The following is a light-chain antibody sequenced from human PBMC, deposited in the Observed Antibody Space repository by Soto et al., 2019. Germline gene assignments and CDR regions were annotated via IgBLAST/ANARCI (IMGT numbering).Light chain of an antibody. CDR3: QLYDNLPIT. Sequence: DIQMTQSPSSLSTSEEDRVSIRCQASQDMRNYLNWYQQKPGKAPKLLIYDASNLETGVPSRFSGSGSGTHFDLTISSLQPEDIATYYCQLYDNLPITFGQGTRLEI. J-gene: IGKJ5*01. CDR1: QDMRNY. V-gene: IGKV1-33*01. CDR2: DAS.